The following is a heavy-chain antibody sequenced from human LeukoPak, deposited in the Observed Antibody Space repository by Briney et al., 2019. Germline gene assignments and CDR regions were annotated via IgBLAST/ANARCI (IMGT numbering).Heavy chain of an antibody. V-gene: IGHV3-21*01. CDR1: GFTFSIYA. CDR2: ISSSSSYI. CDR3: ARETVVVNSYWYFDL. J-gene: IGHJ2*01. Sequence: GGSLRLSCAASGFTFSIYAMSWVRQAPGKGLEWVSSISSSSSYIYYADSVKGRFTISRDNAKNSLYLQMNSLRAEDTAVYYCARETVVVNSYWYFDLWGRGTLVTVSS. D-gene: IGHD3-22*01.